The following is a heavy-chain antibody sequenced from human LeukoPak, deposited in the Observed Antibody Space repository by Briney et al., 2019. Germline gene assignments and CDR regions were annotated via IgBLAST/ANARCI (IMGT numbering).Heavy chain of an antibody. CDR2: IIPIFGTA. D-gene: IGHD2-2*01. CDR1: GGTFSSYA. V-gene: IGHV1-69*05. J-gene: IGHJ5*02. Sequence: SVKVSCKASGGTFSSYAISWVRQAPGQGLEWMGGIIPIFGTANYAQKFQGRVTMTRNTSISTAYMELSSLRSEDTAVYYCARGPYCSSTSCPPPNWFDPWGQGTLVTVSS. CDR3: ARGPYCSSTSCPPPNWFDP.